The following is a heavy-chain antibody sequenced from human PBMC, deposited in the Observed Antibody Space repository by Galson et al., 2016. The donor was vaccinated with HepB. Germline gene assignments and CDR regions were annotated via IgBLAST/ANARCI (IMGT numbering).Heavy chain of an antibody. J-gene: IGHJ4*02. D-gene: IGHD3-3*01. CDR1: GASISSSSYY. Sequence: SETLSLTCTVSGASISSSSYYWGWIRQPPGKGLEWIGSIYYNGHKYYNPSLKSRVTISVDTSKNQFSLKLSSVTAPDTAVYYCARHRTPAETFGVADPVGYWGQGTLVTVSS. CDR2: IYYNGHK. CDR3: ARHRTPAETFGVADPVGY. V-gene: IGHV4-39*01.